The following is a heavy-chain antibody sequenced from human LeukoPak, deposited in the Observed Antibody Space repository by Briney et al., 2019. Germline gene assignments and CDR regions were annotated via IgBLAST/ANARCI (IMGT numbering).Heavy chain of an antibody. D-gene: IGHD1-26*01. CDR2: IDPSDSYT. J-gene: IGHJ6*02. CDR3: ARHFLGELPDMDV. CDR1: GYSFTSYW. V-gene: IGHV5-10-1*01. Sequence: GESLKISCKGSGYSFTSYWISWVRQMPGKGLEWMGRIDPSDSYTKYSPSFQGHVTISGDGSISTAYLQWSSLKASDTAMYYCARHFLGELPDMDVWGQGTTVTVSS.